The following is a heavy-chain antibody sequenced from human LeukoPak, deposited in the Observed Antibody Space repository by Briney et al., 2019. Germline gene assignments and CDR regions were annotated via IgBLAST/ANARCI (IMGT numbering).Heavy chain of an antibody. V-gene: IGHV4-61*02. Sequence: SQTLSLTCTVSGDSISSGDYYWTWIRQPAGKTLEWIGRIYSSGYTVYSPPLKSRVTISVDTSKNQFSLKLSSVTAADTAVYYCARVESSSWSDFDYWGRGTLVTVSS. CDR1: GDSISSGDYY. CDR3: ARVESSSWSDFDY. D-gene: IGHD6-13*01. CDR2: IYSSGYT. J-gene: IGHJ4*02.